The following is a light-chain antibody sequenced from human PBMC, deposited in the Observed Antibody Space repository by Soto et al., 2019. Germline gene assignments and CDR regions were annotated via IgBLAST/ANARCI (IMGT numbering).Light chain of an antibody. Sequence: DIQMTQSPSTLSASVGDRVTITCRASQSINSWLSWYQQRPGKAPNLLIFDASSWESGVPSRFSGSGSGTDYTLTISSLQPDDFATYYCQQYSDYSGTFGQGTKVEIK. CDR1: QSINSW. CDR3: QQYSDYSGT. V-gene: IGKV1-5*01. J-gene: IGKJ1*01. CDR2: DAS.